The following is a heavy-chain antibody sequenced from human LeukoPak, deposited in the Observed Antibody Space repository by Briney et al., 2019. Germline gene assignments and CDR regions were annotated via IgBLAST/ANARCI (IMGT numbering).Heavy chain of an antibody. CDR2: ISSSGSTI. Sequence: GGSLRLSCAASGFTFSSYEMNWVRQAPGKGLEWVSYISSSGSTIYYADSVKGRFTISRDNAKNSLYLQMNSLRAEDTAVYYCAGVGLLFCGGDCYDYYFDYWGQGTLVTVSS. D-gene: IGHD2-21*02. V-gene: IGHV3-48*03. CDR3: AGVGLLFCGGDCYDYYFDY. CDR1: GFTFSSYE. J-gene: IGHJ4*02.